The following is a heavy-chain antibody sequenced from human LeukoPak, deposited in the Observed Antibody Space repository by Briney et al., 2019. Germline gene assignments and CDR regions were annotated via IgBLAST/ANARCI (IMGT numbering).Heavy chain of an antibody. Sequence: GGSLRLSCAASGFTFSSYWMHWVRQAPGKGLVWVSRILTDDGSSTNYADSVKGRFTISRDNSKNTLYLQMNSLRAEDTAVYYCAKDLDLLPYYMDVWGKGTTVTVSS. J-gene: IGHJ6*03. D-gene: IGHD2-15*01. CDR3: AKDLDLLPYYMDV. V-gene: IGHV3-74*01. CDR1: GFTFSSYW. CDR2: ILTDDGSST.